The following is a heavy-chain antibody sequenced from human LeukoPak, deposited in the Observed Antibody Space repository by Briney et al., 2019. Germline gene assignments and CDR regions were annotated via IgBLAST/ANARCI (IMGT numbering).Heavy chain of an antibody. CDR2: ISWNSGSI. CDR1: GFTFDDYA. V-gene: IGHV3-9*03. J-gene: IGHJ3*02. Sequence: GRSLRLSCAASGFTFDDYAMHWVRQAPGKGLEWVSGISWNSGSIGYADSVKGRFTISRDNAKNSLYLQMNSLRAEDMALYYCAKAPGGGYDIYAFDIWGQGTMVTVSS. D-gene: IGHD3-9*01. CDR3: AKAPGGGYDIYAFDI.